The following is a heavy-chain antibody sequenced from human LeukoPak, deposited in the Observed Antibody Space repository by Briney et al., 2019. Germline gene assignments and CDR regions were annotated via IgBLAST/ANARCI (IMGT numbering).Heavy chain of an antibody. CDR3: AKDTGWFFDS. CDR2: ISGGGGST. D-gene: IGHD6-19*01. Sequence: WVSAISGGGGSTYYADSVKGRFTISRDNSKNTLFLQMNGLRAEDAAVYYCAKDTGWFFDSWGQGTLVTVSS. J-gene: IGHJ4*02. V-gene: IGHV3-23*01.